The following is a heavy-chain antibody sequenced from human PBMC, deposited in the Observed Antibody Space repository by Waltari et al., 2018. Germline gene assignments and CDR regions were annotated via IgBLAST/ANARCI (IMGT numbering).Heavy chain of an antibody. CDR3: AKETGSWGTWKKRGVYFDY. Sequence: EVQLVESGGGLVQPGGSLRLSCAASGFTFSSYAMSWVRQAPGKGREWVSAISGSGGSTYYADSVKGRFTISRDNSKNTLYLQMNSLRAEDTAVYYCAKETGSWGTWKKRGVYFDYWGQGTLVTVSS. D-gene: IGHD1-1*01. J-gene: IGHJ4*02. CDR2: ISGSGGST. V-gene: IGHV3-23*04. CDR1: GFTFSSYA.